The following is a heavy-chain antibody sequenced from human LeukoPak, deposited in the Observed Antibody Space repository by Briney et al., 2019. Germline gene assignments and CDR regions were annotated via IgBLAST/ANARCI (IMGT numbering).Heavy chain of an antibody. D-gene: IGHD6-19*01. V-gene: IGHV3-23*01. CDR3: AKGVAVAGFYFDY. CDR2: ISGSGGST. Sequence: GGSLRLSCAASGFTFSSYAMSWVRQAPGQGLEWFSAISGSGGSTYYADSVKGRFTISRDNSKNTLYLQMNSLRAEDTAIYYCAKGVAVAGFYFDYWGQGTLVTVSS. J-gene: IGHJ4*02. CDR1: GFTFSSYA.